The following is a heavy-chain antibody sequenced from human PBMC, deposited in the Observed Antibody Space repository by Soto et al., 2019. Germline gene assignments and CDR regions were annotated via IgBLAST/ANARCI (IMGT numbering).Heavy chain of an antibody. V-gene: IGHV6-1*01. CDR2: TYYRSNWYT. Sequence: QVQLQQSGPGLVQPSQTLSLTCAISGDSVSSTSTAWSWIRQSPSRGLEWLGRTYYRSNWYTDYAFSVKTRITISADTSKNQFSLQLNSATPEDTAVYYCARGSYYSCRVWGQGTLVTVSS. D-gene: IGHD3-10*01. CDR3: ARGSYYSCRV. CDR1: GDSVSSTSTA. J-gene: IGHJ4*02.